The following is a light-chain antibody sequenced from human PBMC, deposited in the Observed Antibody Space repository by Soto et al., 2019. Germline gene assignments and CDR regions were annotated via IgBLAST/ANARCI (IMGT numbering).Light chain of an antibody. CDR1: SSDVGGYDY. Sequence: QSVLTQPPSASGSPGQSVTISCTGTSSDVGGYDYVSWYQQHPGKAPKPMIYEVTIRPSGVSDRFSGSKSGNTASLTVSGLQAEDEADYYCSSYTGGNPSYVFGTGTKVTVL. V-gene: IGLV2-8*01. CDR2: EVT. CDR3: SSYTGGNPSYV. J-gene: IGLJ1*01.